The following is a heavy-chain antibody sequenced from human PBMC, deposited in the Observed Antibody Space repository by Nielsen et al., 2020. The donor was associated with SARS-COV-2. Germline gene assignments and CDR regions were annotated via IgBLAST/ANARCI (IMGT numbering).Heavy chain of an antibody. Sequence: ASVKVSCKASRYTFTNFGVTWVRQAPGQGLDWMGWISPYNGDTKYAQKLQGRVTVTTDTSTSTAYMELRSLSSDDTAVYYCARAGHIVPTHFDYWGQGTLVAVSS. CDR3: ARAGHIVPTHFDY. J-gene: IGHJ4*02. D-gene: IGHD5-12*01. CDR1: RYTFTNFG. V-gene: IGHV1-18*01. CDR2: ISPYNGDT.